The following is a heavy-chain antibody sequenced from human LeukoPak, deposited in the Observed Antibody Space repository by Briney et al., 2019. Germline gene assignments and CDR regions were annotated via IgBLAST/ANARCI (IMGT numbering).Heavy chain of an antibody. CDR2: ISYDETNN. D-gene: IGHD3-10*01. V-gene: IGHV3-30*18. J-gene: IGHJ4*02. CDR3: AKGAYYHGSGRYFDY. Sequence: PGRSLRLSCAASGFSFSDYAIHWVRQAPGKGLEWVALISYDETNNYYADSVKGRFTISRDNSKNTLYLQMNSLRAEDTAVYYCAKGAYYHGSGRYFDYWGQGTLVTVSS. CDR1: GFSFSDYA.